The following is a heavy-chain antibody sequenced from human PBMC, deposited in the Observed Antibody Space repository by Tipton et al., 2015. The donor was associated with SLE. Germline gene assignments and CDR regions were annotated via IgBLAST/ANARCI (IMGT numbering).Heavy chain of an antibody. CDR1: GGSISSYY. Sequence: TLSLTCTVSGGSISSYYWSWVRQPPGKGLEWIGFIYYSGSTDYNPSLKSRVTISVDTSKNQFSLKVSSVTAADTAVYYCARDYGPGNWFDPWGQGTLVTVSS. CDR3: ARDYGPGNWFDP. V-gene: IGHV4-59*01. CDR2: IYYSGST. J-gene: IGHJ5*02. D-gene: IGHD4-17*01.